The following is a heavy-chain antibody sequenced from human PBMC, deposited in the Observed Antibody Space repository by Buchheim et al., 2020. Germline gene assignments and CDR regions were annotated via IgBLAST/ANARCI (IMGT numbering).Heavy chain of an antibody. CDR3: ARDNDKYSSGWSALLDY. J-gene: IGHJ4*02. CDR1: GFIFSDYY. V-gene: IGHV3-11*04. D-gene: IGHD6-19*01. CDR2: MSSSGHSI. Sequence: QVQLVESGGDLVKPGGSLRLSCAASGFIFSDYYMTWIRQAPGKGLERVSSMSSSGHSIYYADSVRGRFTISRDNAKNSLYLQMNSLRAEDTAVYYCARDNDKYSSGWSALLDYWGQGTL.